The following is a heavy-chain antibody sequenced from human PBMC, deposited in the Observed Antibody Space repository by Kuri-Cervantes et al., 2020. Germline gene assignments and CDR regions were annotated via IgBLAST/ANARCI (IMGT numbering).Heavy chain of an antibody. CDR2: VSNGSSTI. CDR3: AKDGYDILTFLVS. CDR1: GFTFSSYS. J-gene: IGHJ5*02. Sequence: ETLSLTCAASGFTFSSYSMNWVRQAPGKGLEWVSYVSNGSSTIYYADSVKGRFTISRDNAKNSLYLQMNSLRAEDTALYYCAKDGYDILTFLVSWGQGTLVTVSS. D-gene: IGHD3-9*01. V-gene: IGHV3-48*04.